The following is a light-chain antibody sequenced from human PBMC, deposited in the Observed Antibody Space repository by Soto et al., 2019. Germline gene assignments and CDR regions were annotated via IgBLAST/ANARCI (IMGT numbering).Light chain of an antibody. CDR3: QQLSHYPYT. CDR2: DSS. V-gene: IGKV1-9*01. J-gene: IGKJ2*01. CDR1: YDISSS. Sequence: DIQLTQSPSFLSASVEDRVTISCRASYDISSSLAWYQQEPGKPPKLLIYDSSTLQTVVPSRFTGSGSGRKLTLTISGLQFGDFATYFCQQLSHYPYTFGQGTKLEI.